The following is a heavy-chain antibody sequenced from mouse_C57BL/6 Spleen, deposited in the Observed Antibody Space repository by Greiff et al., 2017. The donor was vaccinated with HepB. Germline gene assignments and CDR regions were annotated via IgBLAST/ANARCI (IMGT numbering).Heavy chain of an antibody. D-gene: IGHD4-1*01. CDR3: ASNWDKGYFDV. J-gene: IGHJ1*03. CDR1: GYTFTSYW. V-gene: IGHV1-69*01. Sequence: VQLKQPGAELVMPGASVKLSCKASGYTFTSYWMHWVKQRPGQGLEWIGEIDPSDSYTNYNQKFKGKSTLTVDKSSSTAYMQLSSLTSEDSAVYYCASNWDKGYFDVWGTGTTVTVSS. CDR2: IDPSDSYT.